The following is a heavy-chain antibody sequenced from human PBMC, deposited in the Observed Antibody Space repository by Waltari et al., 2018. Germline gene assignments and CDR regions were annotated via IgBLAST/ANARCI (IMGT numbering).Heavy chain of an antibody. CDR3: ASFYDILTGGFDY. CDR2: IYYSGST. J-gene: IGHJ4*02. CDR1: EFTFDNAW. V-gene: IGHV4-59*05. D-gene: IGHD3-9*01. Sequence: VQLVGFGGGLVESGGSLRLSCVGSEFTFDNAWMSWVRQAPGKGLEWIGSIYYSGSTYYNPSLKSRVTISVDTSKNQFSLKLSSVTAADTAVYYCASFYDILTGGFDYWGQGTLVTVSS.